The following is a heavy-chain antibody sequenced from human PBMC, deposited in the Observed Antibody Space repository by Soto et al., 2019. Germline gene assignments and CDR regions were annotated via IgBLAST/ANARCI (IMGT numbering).Heavy chain of an antibody. CDR2: MNPNSGNT. CDR3: ARDGALGYCSGGSCHTGVDY. V-gene: IGHV1-8*01. CDR1: GYTFTSYD. D-gene: IGHD2-15*01. J-gene: IGHJ4*02. Sequence: ASVKVSCKASGYTFTSYDINWVRQATGQGLEWMGWMNPNSGNTGYAQKFQGRVTMTRNTSISTAYMELSSLRSEDTAVYYCARDGALGYCSGGSCHTGVDYWGQGTLVTAPQ.